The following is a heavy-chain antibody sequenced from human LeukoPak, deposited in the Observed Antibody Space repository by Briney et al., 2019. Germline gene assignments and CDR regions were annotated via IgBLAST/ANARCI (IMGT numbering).Heavy chain of an antibody. D-gene: IGHD6-13*01. Sequence: PSETLSLTCTVSGGSISSYYWSWIRQPPGMGLEWIGYIYYSGSTNYNPSLKSRVTISVDTSKNQFSLKLSSVAAADTAVYYCARVWQLGLNDAFDIWGQGTMVTVSS. CDR1: GGSISSYY. J-gene: IGHJ3*02. V-gene: IGHV4-59*08. CDR2: IYYSGST. CDR3: ARVWQLGLNDAFDI.